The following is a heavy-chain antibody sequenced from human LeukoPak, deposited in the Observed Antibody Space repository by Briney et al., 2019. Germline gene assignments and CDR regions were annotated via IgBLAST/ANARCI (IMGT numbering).Heavy chain of an antibody. CDR3: ARDRAIFGVNRAGAAWFDP. D-gene: IGHD3-3*01. Sequence: ASVKVSCKASGYTFTGYYMHWVRQAPGQGLEWMGGINPNSGGTSYAQKFQGRVTMTRDTSISTAYMELSRLRSDDTTVYYCARDRAIFGVNRAGAAWFDPWGQGTLVTVSS. CDR2: INPNSGGT. J-gene: IGHJ5*02. CDR1: GYTFTGYY. V-gene: IGHV1-2*02.